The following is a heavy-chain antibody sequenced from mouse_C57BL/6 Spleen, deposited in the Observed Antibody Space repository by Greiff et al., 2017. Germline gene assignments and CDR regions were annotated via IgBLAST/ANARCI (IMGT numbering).Heavy chain of an antibody. D-gene: IGHD4-1*01. V-gene: IGHV1-80*01. Sequence: VQLQQSGAELVKPGASVKISCKASGYAFSSYWMNWVKQRPGKGLEWIGQIYPGDGDTNYNGKFKGKATLTADNSSSTAYMQRSSLTSEDSAVYFCARAGDWDWCFDVWGTGTTGTVSS. J-gene: IGHJ1*03. CDR1: GYAFSSYW. CDR2: IYPGDGDT. CDR3: ARAGDWDWCFDV.